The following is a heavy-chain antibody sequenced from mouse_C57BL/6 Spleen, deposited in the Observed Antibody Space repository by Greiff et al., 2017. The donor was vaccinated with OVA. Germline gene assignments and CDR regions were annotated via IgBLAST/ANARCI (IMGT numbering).Heavy chain of an antibody. V-gene: IGHV1-52*01. CDR3: ARSGYCYYAFDY. CDR1: GYTFTSYW. J-gene: IGHJ2*01. D-gene: IGHD2-12*01. CDR2: IDPSDSET. Sequence: QVQLQQPGAELVRPGSSVKLSCKASGYTFTSYWMHWVKQRPIQGLEWIGNIDPSDSETHYNQKFKDKATLTVDKSYRTAYMQLSCLTSKYSAVYYFARSGYCYYAFDYWGQGPTLTVSS.